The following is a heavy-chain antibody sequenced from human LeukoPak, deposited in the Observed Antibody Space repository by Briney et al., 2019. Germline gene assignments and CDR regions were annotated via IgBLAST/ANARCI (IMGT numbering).Heavy chain of an antibody. CDR1: GITFSTYA. V-gene: IGHV3-23*01. CDR2: ISGSGTST. D-gene: IGHD6-19*01. Sequence: GGSLRLSCAASGITFSTYAMSWVRQAPGKGLEWVSAISGSGTSTYHADSVKGRFTISRDNPKNTLYLQMNSLRVEDTAIYYCAKGQRSGWTRNFDSWGQGTLVTVSS. CDR3: AKGQRSGWTRNFDS. J-gene: IGHJ4*02.